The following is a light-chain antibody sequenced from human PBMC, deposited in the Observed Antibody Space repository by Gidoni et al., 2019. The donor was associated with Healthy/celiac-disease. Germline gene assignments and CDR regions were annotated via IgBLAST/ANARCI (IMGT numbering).Light chain of an antibody. CDR2: AAS. CDR3: QQSYSTPPWT. CDR1: QSLSSY. Sequence: DIQMTPSPSSLSASVGDRVTITCRARQSLSSYLNWYQQKPGKAPTLLIYAASSLQSGVPSRFSGSGSGTDFTLTISSLQPEDFATYYCQQSYSTPPWTFGQGTKVEIK. V-gene: IGKV1-39*01. J-gene: IGKJ1*01.